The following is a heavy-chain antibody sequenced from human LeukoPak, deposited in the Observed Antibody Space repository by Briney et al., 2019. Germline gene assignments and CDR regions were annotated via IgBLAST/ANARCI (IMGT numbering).Heavy chain of an antibody. J-gene: IGHJ6*03. CDR2: IKQDGSEK. CDR1: GFTFSDYY. CDR3: ARDLTVRPISSSGYYGGVPPYYYYYLDV. V-gene: IGHV3-7*01. D-gene: IGHD6-19*01. Sequence: PGGSLRLSCAASGFTFSDYYMSWVRQAPGKGLEWVANIKQDGSEKYYVDSVKGRFTISRDNAKNSLYLQMNSLRADDTAVYYCARDLTVRPISSSGYYGGVPPYYYYYLDVWGKGTTVTVSS.